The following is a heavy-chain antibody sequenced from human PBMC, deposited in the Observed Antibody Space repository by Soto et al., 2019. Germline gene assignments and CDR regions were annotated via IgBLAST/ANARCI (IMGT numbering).Heavy chain of an antibody. CDR1: GFTFSKAR. J-gene: IGHJ6*02. V-gene: IGHV3-15*07. CDR3: TTGGYYDSSGAPYYYGMDV. CDR2: IKSKTDGGTT. Sequence: GGALRLSCAASGFTFSKARVKWVRPAPGKGLGWVGRIKSKTDGGTTDYAAPVKGRFTISRDDSKNTLYLQMNSLKTEDTAVYYCTTGGYYDSSGAPYYYGMDVWGQGTTVTVSS. D-gene: IGHD3-22*01.